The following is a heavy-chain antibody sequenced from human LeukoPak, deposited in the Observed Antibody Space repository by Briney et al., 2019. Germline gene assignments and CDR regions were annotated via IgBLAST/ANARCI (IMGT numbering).Heavy chain of an antibody. Sequence: GGSLRLSCAASGFTFSSYWMSWVRQAPGKGLEWVANIKQDGSEKYYVDSVKGRFTISRDNAKNSLYLQMNSLRAEDTAVYYCARDDYVWGSYRWVCDYWGQGTLVTVSS. CDR2: IKQDGSEK. J-gene: IGHJ4*02. D-gene: IGHD3-16*02. CDR1: GFTFSSYW. V-gene: IGHV3-7*01. CDR3: ARDDYVWGSYRWVCDY.